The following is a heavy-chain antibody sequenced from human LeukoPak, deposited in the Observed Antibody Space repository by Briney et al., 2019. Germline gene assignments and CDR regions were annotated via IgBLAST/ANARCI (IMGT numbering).Heavy chain of an antibody. D-gene: IGHD2-2*01. V-gene: IGHV3-23*01. Sequence: GGALQPSFGAPGFPFSSYAMRWGRPAPGKGGGGGSAIICSGGSTYYADSVKGRFTISRDNSKNTLYLQMNSLRAEDTAVYYCAKGTRRSIVPAATWFDPWGQGTLVTVSS. CDR1: GFPFSSYA. CDR3: AKGTRRSIVPAATWFDP. CDR2: IICSGGST. J-gene: IGHJ5*02.